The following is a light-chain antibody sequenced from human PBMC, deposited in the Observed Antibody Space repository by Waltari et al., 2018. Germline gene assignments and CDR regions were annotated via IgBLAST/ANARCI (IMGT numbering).Light chain of an antibody. CDR1: QGISNS. V-gene: IGKV1-NL1*01. CDR2: GAS. J-gene: IGKJ2*01. Sequence: DIQMTQSPSSLSASVGDRVTITCRASQGISNSLAWYQQKPGKATKLLLYGASRLESGVPPRFSGSGSGTDYTLTIISLQPDDFXTYYCQQYYFTPYTFGQGTKLDIK. CDR3: QQYYFTPYT.